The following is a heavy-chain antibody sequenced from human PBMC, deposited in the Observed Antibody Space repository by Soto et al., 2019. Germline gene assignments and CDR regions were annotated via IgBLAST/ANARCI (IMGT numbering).Heavy chain of an antibody. D-gene: IGHD4-17*01. CDR1: GGSVSSGSYY. Sequence: QVQLQESGPGLVKPSETLSLTCTVSGGSVSSGSYYWSWIRQPPGKGLEWIGYIYYSGSTNYNPSLKSRVTISVDTSNNQFSLKLSSVTAADTAVYYCARETDYGEDAFDIWGQGTMVTVSS. V-gene: IGHV4-61*01. CDR2: IYYSGST. J-gene: IGHJ3*02. CDR3: ARETDYGEDAFDI.